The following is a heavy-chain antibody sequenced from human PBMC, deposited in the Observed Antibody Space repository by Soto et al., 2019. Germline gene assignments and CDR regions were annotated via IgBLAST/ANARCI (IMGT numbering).Heavy chain of an antibody. J-gene: IGHJ6*02. Sequence: QVQLVESGGGVVQPGRSLRLSCAASGFTFSSYGMHWVRQAPGKGLEWVAVISYAGSKKYYADSVKGRFTISRDNSKNTLYLQMNSMRAEDTAVYYCAKDAAPPKRDTDSYYGMDVWGQGTTVTVSS. D-gene: IGHD6-25*01. V-gene: IGHV3-30*18. CDR3: AKDAAPPKRDTDSYYGMDV. CDR1: GFTFSSYG. CDR2: ISYAGSKK.